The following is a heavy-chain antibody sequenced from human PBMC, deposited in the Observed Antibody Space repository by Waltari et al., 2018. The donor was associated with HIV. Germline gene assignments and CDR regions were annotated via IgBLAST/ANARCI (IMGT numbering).Heavy chain of an antibody. D-gene: IGHD3-3*01. CDR3: ARELAGGTIFGVVIRRVRDGMDV. CDR2: ISYDGSNK. Sequence: QVQLVESGGGVVQPGRSLRLSCAASGFTFSSYAMHWVRQAPGKGLEWVAVISYDGSNKYYADSVKGRFTISRDNSKNTLYLQMNSLRAEDTAVYYCARELAGGTIFGVVIRRVRDGMDVWGQGTTVTVSS. J-gene: IGHJ6*02. V-gene: IGHV3-30*04. CDR1: GFTFSSYA.